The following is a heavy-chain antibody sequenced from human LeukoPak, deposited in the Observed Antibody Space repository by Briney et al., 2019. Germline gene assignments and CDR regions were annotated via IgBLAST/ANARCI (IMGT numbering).Heavy chain of an antibody. V-gene: IGHV1-46*01. CDR1: GYTFTSYC. CDR3: AREDSSPGDY. CDR2: INPSGGST. Sequence: ASVKVSCKASGYTFTSYCMHWVRQAPGQGLEWMGIINPSGGSTSYAQKFQGRVTMTRDMSTSTVYMELSSLRSEDTAVYYCAREDSSPGDYWGQGTLVTVSS. J-gene: IGHJ4*02. D-gene: IGHD6-13*01.